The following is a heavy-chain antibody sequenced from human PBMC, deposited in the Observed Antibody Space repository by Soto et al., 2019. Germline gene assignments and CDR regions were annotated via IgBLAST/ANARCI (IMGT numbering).Heavy chain of an antibody. CDR1: GFTVKSYA. CDR3: AKDRSCSGGSCYSWFDP. J-gene: IGHJ5*02. CDR2: IGGSGGST. Sequence: GGSLRLSCAASGFTVKSYAMSWVRQAPGKGLEWVSAIGGSGGSTYYADSVKGRFTISRDNSKNTLYLQMNSLRAQDTAVYYCAKDRSCSGGSCYSWFDPWGQGTLVTVSS. D-gene: IGHD2-15*01. V-gene: IGHV3-23*01.